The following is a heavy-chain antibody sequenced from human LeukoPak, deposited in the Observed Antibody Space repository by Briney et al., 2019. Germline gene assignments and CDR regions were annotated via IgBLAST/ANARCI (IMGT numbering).Heavy chain of an antibody. Sequence: GGSLRLSCAASGFTFSSFAMSWVRQAPGKGLEWVSGFRGSDGSTDYAASVKGRFTIFRDNSKNTLYLQMTSLRADDTAVYYCAKSEQEPMNYFDYWGQGTLVIVSS. J-gene: IGHJ4*02. CDR2: FRGSDGST. CDR1: GFTFSSFA. CDR3: AKSEQEPMNYFDY. V-gene: IGHV3-23*01.